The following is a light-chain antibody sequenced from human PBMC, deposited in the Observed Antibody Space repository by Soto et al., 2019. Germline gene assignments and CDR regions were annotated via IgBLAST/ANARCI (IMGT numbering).Light chain of an antibody. CDR1: QSVSSY. Sequence: EIVLTQSPATLSLSPGERATLSCRASQSVSSYLAWYQQKPGQAPRLLIYDASNRATGIPARFSGSGSGTDFTLTISSLEPEDFAVYYCQQRGTFGQGTK. CDR3: QQRGT. V-gene: IGKV3-11*01. J-gene: IGKJ1*01. CDR2: DAS.